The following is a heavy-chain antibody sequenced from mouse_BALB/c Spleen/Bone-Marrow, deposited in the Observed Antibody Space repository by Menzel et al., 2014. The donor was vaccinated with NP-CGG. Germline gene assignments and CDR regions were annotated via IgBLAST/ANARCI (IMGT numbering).Heavy chain of an antibody. J-gene: IGHJ2*01. CDR3: VRNSGTWGFDY. CDR1: GFSLSRYS. V-gene: IGHV2-6-4*01. D-gene: IGHD3-2*02. Sequence: VHLVESGPGLVAPSQSLSITCTVSGFSLSRYSVHWFRQPPGKGLEWLGMIWGGGSTDYNSALKSRLSISKDNSKSQVFLKMNSLQTDGTAMYYCVRNSGTWGFDYWGQGPTLTVSS. CDR2: IWGGGST.